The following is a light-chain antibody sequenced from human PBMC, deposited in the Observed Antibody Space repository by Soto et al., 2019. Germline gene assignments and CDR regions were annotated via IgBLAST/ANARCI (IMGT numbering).Light chain of an antibody. J-gene: IGLJ1*01. V-gene: IGLV2-8*01. Sequence: QSALTQPASVSGSPGQSLTISCTGTTSDIGFYDYVSWYQQYPGKAPKLMVYEVNKRPSGVPDRFSGSKSGNTASLTVSGLQAEDEADYYCSSYAGSSNVFGTGTKVTVL. CDR2: EVN. CDR3: SSYAGSSNV. CDR1: TSDIGFYDY.